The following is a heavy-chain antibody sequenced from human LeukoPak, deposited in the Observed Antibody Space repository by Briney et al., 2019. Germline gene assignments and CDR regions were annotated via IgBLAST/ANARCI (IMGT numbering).Heavy chain of an antibody. CDR2: ITGGGDVT. D-gene: IGHD2-15*01. CDR1: GFTFSTYA. CDR3: AKDPASGYCSGGSCYDSPFDS. Sequence: GGSLRLSCAASGFTFSTYAMTWVRQAPGKGLEWVSLITGGGDVTYYADSVKGRFTISRDNSKNTLFLQMNSLRAEDTAVYYCAKDPASGYCSGGSCYDSPFDSWGQGTLVTVSS. J-gene: IGHJ4*02. V-gene: IGHV3-23*01.